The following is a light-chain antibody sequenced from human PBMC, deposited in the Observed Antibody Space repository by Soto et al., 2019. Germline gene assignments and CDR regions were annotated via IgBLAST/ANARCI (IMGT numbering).Light chain of an antibody. CDR1: SSDVGAYNY. V-gene: IGLV2-14*01. J-gene: IGLJ3*02. CDR3: SSYASSGAVL. Sequence: QSALTQPASVSGSPGQPITISCTGTSSDVGAYNYVSWYQLHPGKAPKLMIYEVNNRPSGVSHRFSGSKSGNTASLTFSGLQPEDEADYYCSSYASSGAVLFGGGTKLTVL. CDR2: EVN.